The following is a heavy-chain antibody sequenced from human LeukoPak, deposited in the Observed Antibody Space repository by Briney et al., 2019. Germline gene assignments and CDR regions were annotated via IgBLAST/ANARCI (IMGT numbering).Heavy chain of an antibody. CDR1: GYTFTSYA. CDR3: ARRYSGYDFDY. D-gene: IGHD5-12*01. CDR2: INAGNGNT. J-gene: IGHJ4*02. V-gene: IGHV1-3*01. Sequence: ASVKVSCKASGYTFTSYAMHWVRQAPGQRLEWMGWINAGNGNTKYSQKLQGRVTMTTDTSTSTAYMELRSLRSDDTAVYYCARRYSGYDFDYWGQGTLVTVSS.